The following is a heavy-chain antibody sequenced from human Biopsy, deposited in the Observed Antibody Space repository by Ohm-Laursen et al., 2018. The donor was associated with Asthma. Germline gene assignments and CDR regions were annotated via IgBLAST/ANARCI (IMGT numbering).Heavy chain of an antibody. CDR1: GGSMTPTSHY. J-gene: IGHJ6*02. CDR2: ISYGGKT. Sequence: GTLSLTCTVSGGSMTPTSHYWDWIRQAPGKGLEWIGYISYGGKTSYNPSLKNRFTISRDTSKNQFSLRLTSVTAADTAVYFCARRITIFGVVQKDHGMDAWGQGTTVIVSS. V-gene: IGHV4-39*01. D-gene: IGHD3-3*01. CDR3: ARRITIFGVVQKDHGMDA.